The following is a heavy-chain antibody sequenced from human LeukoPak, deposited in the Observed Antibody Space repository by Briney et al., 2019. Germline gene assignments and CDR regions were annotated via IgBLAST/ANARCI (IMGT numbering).Heavy chain of an antibody. D-gene: IGHD5/OR15-5a*01. Sequence: GGSLRLSCAASGFTFSVYGMSWVRQAPGKGLEWVSHISSGRSVMNYADSVKGRFTISRDNGKNSVYLQMNSLRDEDTAVYYCARGVYGYNAFDYWGQGTLVSVSS. CDR3: ARGVYGYNAFDY. CDR2: ISSGRSVM. J-gene: IGHJ4*02. CDR1: GFTFSVYG. V-gene: IGHV3-48*02.